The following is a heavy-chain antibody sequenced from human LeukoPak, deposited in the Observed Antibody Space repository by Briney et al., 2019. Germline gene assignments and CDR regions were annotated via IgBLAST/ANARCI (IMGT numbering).Heavy chain of an antibody. Sequence: GGSLRLSCAASGFTFSSYAMHWVRQAPGKGLEWVAVISYDGSNKYYADSVKGRFTISRDNSRNTLYLQMNGLRAEDTAVYYCARVRQLWSNFDYWGQGTLVTVSS. D-gene: IGHD5-18*01. CDR2: ISYDGSNK. J-gene: IGHJ4*02. CDR3: ARVRQLWSNFDY. V-gene: IGHV3-30*04. CDR1: GFTFSSYA.